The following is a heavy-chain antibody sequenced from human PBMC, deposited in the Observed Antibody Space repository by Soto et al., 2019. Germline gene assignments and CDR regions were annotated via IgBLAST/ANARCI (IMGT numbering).Heavy chain of an antibody. J-gene: IGHJ4*02. CDR3: ARGRYYDSSGYYYI. CDR1: GGSISTYY. CDR2: IYYSGST. Sequence: SETLSLTCTVSGGSISTYYWSWIRQPPGKGLEWIGYIYYSGSTNYNPSLKSRVTISVDTSKNQFSLKLSSVTAADTAVYYCARGRYYDSSGYYYIWGQGTLVTVSS. D-gene: IGHD3-22*01. V-gene: IGHV4-59*08.